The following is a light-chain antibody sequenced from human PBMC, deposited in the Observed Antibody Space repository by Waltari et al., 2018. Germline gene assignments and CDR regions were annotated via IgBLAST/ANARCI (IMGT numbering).Light chain of an antibody. CDR2: AAS. Sequence: DIQMTQSPSSLSASVGDRVTITCRASQSISSYLNWYHQKPGKAPKLLIYAASSLQSVVPSRFSGSGSGTDFTLTISSLQPEDFATYYCQQSYSTLLTFGGGTKVEIK. V-gene: IGKV1-39*01. CDR3: QQSYSTLLT. J-gene: IGKJ4*01. CDR1: QSISSY.